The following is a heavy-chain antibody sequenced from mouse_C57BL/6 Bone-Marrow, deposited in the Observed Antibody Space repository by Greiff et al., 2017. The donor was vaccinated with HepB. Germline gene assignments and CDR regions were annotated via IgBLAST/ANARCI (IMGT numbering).Heavy chain of an antibody. D-gene: IGHD1-1*01. J-gene: IGHJ4*01. V-gene: IGHV1-69*01. Sequence: QVQLQQPGAELVMPGASVKLSCKASGYTFTSYWMHWVKQRPGQGLEWIGEIDPSDSYTNYNQKFKGKSTLTVDKSSSTAYMQLSSLTSEDSAVYYCARLVPFYYGSSYDYAMDYWGKGTSVTVSS. CDR3: ARLVPFYYGSSYDYAMDY. CDR1: GYTFTSYW. CDR2: IDPSDSYT.